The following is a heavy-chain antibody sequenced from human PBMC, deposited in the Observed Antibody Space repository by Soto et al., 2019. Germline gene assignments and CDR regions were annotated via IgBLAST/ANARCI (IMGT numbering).Heavy chain of an antibody. CDR2: IRSKGNNYAT. J-gene: IGHJ6*03. CDR1: GFTFSGSA. Sequence: EVQLVESGGGLVQPGGSLKLSCAASGFTFSGSAMHWVRQASGKGLEWVGRIRSKGNNYATAYGASLKGRFTISRDESKNTAYLQMNSLNTEYTAVYYCSRQASDFWSGKPQYYMDVWGKGTTVTVSS. V-gene: IGHV3-73*01. CDR3: SRQASDFWSGKPQYYMDV. D-gene: IGHD3-3*01.